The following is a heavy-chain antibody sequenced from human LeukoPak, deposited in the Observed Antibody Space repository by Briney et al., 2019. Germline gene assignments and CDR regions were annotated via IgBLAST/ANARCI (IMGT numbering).Heavy chain of an antibody. V-gene: IGHV4-30-4*02. CDR2: IYYSGST. D-gene: IGHD1-26*01. CDR3: ARVKGLVPNAFDI. Sequence: PSETLSLTCTVSGGSISSGDYYWSWIRQPPGKGLEWIGYIYYSGSTYYNPSLKSRVTISVDTSKNQFSLKLSSVTAADTAVYYCARVKGLVPNAFDIWGQGTMVTVSS. CDR1: GGSISSGDYY. J-gene: IGHJ3*02.